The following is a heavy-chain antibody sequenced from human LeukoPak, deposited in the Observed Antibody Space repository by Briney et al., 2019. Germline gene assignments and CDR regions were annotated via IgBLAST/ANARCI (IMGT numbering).Heavy chain of an antibody. CDR1: GFTFSSYA. V-gene: IGHV3-30-3*02. J-gene: IGHJ5*02. D-gene: IGHD4-17*01. CDR2: TSYDGTKK. Sequence: GGSLRLSCTASGFTFSSYAIPWVRQAPGKGLEWVAVTSYDGTKKYYADSVKGRFTISRDNSKNTLYPQMDSLRAEDTAVYYCAKNVLYTTVTPSFDPWGQGTLVTVSS. CDR3: AKNVLYTTVTPSFDP.